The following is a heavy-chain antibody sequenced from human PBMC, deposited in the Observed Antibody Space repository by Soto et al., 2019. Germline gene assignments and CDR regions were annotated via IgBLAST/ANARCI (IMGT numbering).Heavy chain of an antibody. J-gene: IGHJ4*02. CDR1: GFTFDDYA. CDR3: AKDIQFRSGWYYPPRYFDY. V-gene: IGHV3-9*01. D-gene: IGHD6-19*01. Sequence: EVQLVESGGGLVQPGRSLRLSCAASGFTFDDYAMHWVRQAPGKGLEWVSGISWNSGSIGYADSVKGRFTISRDNAKNSLYLEMNSLRAEDTALYYCAKDIQFRSGWYYPPRYFDYWGQGTLVTVSS. CDR2: ISWNSGSI.